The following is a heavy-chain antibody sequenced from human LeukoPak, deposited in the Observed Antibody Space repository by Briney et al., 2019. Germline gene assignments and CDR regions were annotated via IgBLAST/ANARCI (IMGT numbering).Heavy chain of an antibody. J-gene: IGHJ4*02. CDR1: GFTFDDYA. CDR3: AKDVPDY. D-gene: IGHD2-2*01. CDR2: ISWNSGSI. V-gene: IGHV3-9*01. Sequence: PGRSLRLSCAASGFTFDDYAMHWVRQAPGKGLEWVSGISWNSGSIGYADSVKGRFTISRDNAKNSLYLQMNSLRAEDTAVYYCAKDVPDYWGQGTLVTVSS.